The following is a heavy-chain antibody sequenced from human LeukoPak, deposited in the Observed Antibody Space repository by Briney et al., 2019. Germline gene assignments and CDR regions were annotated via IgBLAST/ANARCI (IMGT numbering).Heavy chain of an antibody. CDR1: GYSFTSYR. V-gene: IGHV5-51*01. D-gene: IGHD5-18*01. Sequence: SGESLKISCKGSGYSFTSYRIGWVRQMPGKGLEWMGIIYPGDSDTRYSPSFQGQVTISADKSISTAYLQWSSLKASDTAMYYCARQDTAMALYYFDYWGQGTLVTVSS. J-gene: IGHJ4*02. CDR3: ARQDTAMALYYFDY. CDR2: IYPGDSDT.